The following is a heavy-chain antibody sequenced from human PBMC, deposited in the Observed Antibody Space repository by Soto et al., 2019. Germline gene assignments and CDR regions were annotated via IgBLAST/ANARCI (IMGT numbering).Heavy chain of an antibody. D-gene: IGHD6-13*01. CDR1: GGTFSSYA. CDR3: ERDPENGGSSLYPELNWFDP. Sequence: QVQLVQSGAEVKKPGSSVKVSCKASGGTFSSYAISWVRQAPGQGLEWMGGIIPIFGKANYAQKFQGRVTITADESTSTAYMELSSLRSEDTAVYYGERDPENGGSSLYPELNWFDPWGQGTLVTVAS. J-gene: IGHJ5*02. V-gene: IGHV1-69*01. CDR2: IIPIFGKA.